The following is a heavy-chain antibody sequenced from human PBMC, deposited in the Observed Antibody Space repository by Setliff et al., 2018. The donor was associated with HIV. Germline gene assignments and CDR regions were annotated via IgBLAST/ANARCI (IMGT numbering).Heavy chain of an antibody. Sequence: PGGSLRLSCAASGFTVSSHYMSWVRQAPGKGLEWVSTIYSDGSTYHADSVKGRFTLSRDTSKNTLSLQMNSLRPEDTAVYYCARAYNVYDYRFDSSGYDYWGQGTLVTVSS. J-gene: IGHJ4*02. V-gene: IGHV3-53*05. CDR2: IYSDGST. CDR1: GFTVSSHY. CDR3: ARAYNVYDYRFDSSGYDY. D-gene: IGHD3-22*01.